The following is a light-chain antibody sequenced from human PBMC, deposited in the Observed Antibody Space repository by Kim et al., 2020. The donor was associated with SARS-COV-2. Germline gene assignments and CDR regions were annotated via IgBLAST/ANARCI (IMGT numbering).Light chain of an antibody. Sequence: SPGERATPSCRASQRIGSTLAWYQQKTGQPPRLLIYDASTRATGIPARFSGSGSGTEFALTISSLQSEDFAVYYCQEYNDRPPRYTFGQGTKLEI. CDR3: QEYNDRPPRYT. CDR2: DAS. J-gene: IGKJ2*01. CDR1: QRIGST. V-gene: IGKV3-15*01.